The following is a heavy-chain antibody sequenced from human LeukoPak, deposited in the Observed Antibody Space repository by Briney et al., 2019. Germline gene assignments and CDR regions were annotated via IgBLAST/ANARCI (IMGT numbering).Heavy chain of an antibody. CDR2: ISSSGSSI. J-gene: IGHJ4*02. V-gene: IGHV3-21*01. CDR1: KFTFTSFS. D-gene: IGHD3-22*01. CDR3: ARDFLYYYDSSGYSLDQ. Sequence: GGSLRLSCAASKFTFTSFSMNWVRQAPGKGLEWVSSISSSGSSINYADSVRGRFTISRDNAKNSLYLQMNSLRAEDTAVYYCARDFLYYYDSSGYSLDQWGQGTLVTVSS.